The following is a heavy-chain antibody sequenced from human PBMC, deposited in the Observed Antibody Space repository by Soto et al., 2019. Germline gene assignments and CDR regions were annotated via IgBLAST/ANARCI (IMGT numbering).Heavy chain of an antibody. CDR2: IKQDGSEK. Sequence: GGSLRLSCAASGFTFSSYWMSWVRQAPGKGLEWVANIKQDGSEKYYVDSVKGRFTISRDNAKNSLYLQMNSLRAEDTAVYYCARDFEGAADYNWFDPWGQGTLVTVSS. CDR1: GFTFSSYW. V-gene: IGHV3-7*01. D-gene: IGHD6-13*01. J-gene: IGHJ5*02. CDR3: ARDFEGAADYNWFDP.